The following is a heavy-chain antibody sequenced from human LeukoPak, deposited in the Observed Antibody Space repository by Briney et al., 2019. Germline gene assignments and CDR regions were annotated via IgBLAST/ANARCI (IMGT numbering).Heavy chain of an antibody. CDR3: ARNYDSSGTDAFDI. V-gene: IGHV1-8*03. J-gene: IGHJ3*02. Sequence: ASVKVSCKASGYTFTSYDINWVRQATGQGLEWMGWMNPNSGNTGYAQKFQGRVTITRNTSISTAHMELSSLRSEDTAVYYCARNYDSSGTDAFDIWGQGTMVTVSS. D-gene: IGHD3-22*01. CDR1: GYTFTSYD. CDR2: MNPNSGNT.